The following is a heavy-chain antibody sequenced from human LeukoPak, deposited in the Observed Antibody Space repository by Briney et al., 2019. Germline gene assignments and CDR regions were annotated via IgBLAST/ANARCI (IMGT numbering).Heavy chain of an antibody. CDR3: ARGFGHIVVVTAIEFDY. J-gene: IGHJ4*02. D-gene: IGHD2-21*02. CDR2: MNPNSGNT. Sequence: ASVKVSCKASGYTFTSYDINWVRQATGQGLEWMGWMNPNSGNTGYAQKFQGRVTMTRNTSISTAYMELSSLRSEDTAVYYCARGFGHIVVVTAIEFDYWGQGTLVTVSS. V-gene: IGHV1-8*01. CDR1: GYTFTSYD.